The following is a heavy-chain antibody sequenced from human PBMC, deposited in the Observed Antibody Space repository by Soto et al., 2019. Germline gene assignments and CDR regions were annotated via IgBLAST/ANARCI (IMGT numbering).Heavy chain of an antibody. CDR1: GGTFSSYA. CDR3: ARTAVAGSTFWFDY. J-gene: IGHJ4*02. V-gene: IGHV1-69*13. Sequence: SVKVSCKASGGTFSSYAISWVRQAPGQGLEWMGGIIPIFGTANYAQKFQGRVTITADESTSTAYMELSSLRSEDTAVYYCARTAVAGSTFWFDYWGQGTLVTVSS. D-gene: IGHD6-19*01. CDR2: IIPIFGTA.